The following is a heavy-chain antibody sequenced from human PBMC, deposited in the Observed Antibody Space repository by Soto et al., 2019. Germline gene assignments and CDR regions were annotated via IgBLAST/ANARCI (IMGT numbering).Heavy chain of an antibody. D-gene: IGHD4-17*01. CDR3: ARDPHDYGDFADAFDI. J-gene: IGHJ3*02. CDR2: IIPILGIA. V-gene: IGHV1-69*04. CDR1: GGTFSSYT. Sequence: SVKVSCKASGGTFSSYTISWVRQAPGQGLEWMGRIIPILGIANYAQKFQGRVTITADKSTSTAYMELSSLRSEDTAVYYCARDPHDYGDFADAFDIWGQGTMVTVS.